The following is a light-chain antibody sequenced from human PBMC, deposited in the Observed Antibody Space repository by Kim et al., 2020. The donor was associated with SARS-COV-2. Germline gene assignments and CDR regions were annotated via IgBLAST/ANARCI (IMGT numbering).Light chain of an antibody. Sequence: SASVGDRVTITCRASQSVSINLNWYQQKPGKAPRLLIYAASSLQSGVPSRFSGSGSGTGFTLTISSLQPEDSAIYYCQQTFSTQYSFGQGTKLEIK. CDR3: QQTFSTQYS. CDR1: QSVSIN. CDR2: AAS. J-gene: IGKJ2*03. V-gene: IGKV1-39*01.